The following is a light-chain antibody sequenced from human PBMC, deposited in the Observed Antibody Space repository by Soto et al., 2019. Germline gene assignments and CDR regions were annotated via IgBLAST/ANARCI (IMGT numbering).Light chain of an antibody. CDR2: KAS. J-gene: IGKJ2*01. CDR1: QSISSW. V-gene: IGKV1-5*03. Sequence: DIQMTQSPSILSASVGDRVTITCRASQSISSWLAWYQQKPGKAPNLLIYKASTLESGVPSRFSGSGSGTEFTLTISSLQPDDFASYYCQQYNSYPDTFGQGTKLEIK. CDR3: QQYNSYPDT.